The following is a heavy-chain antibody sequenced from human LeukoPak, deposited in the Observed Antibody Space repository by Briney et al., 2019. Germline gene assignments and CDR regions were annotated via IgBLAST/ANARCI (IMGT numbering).Heavy chain of an antibody. CDR1: GGSISSYC. J-gene: IGHJ5*02. CDR3: IRIQGRSSWFDP. D-gene: IGHD6-13*01. Sequence: SETLSLTCTVSGGSISSYCWSWIRQPPGKGLEWIGYIYYSGSTNYNPSLKSRVTISVDTSKNHFSLKVSSVTAADTAVYYCIRIQGRSSWFDPWGQGTLVTVSS. V-gene: IGHV4-59*08. CDR2: IYYSGST.